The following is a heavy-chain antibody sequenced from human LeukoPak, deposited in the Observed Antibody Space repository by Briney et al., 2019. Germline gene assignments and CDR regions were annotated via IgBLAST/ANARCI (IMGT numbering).Heavy chain of an antibody. Sequence: GGSLRLSCAVSGFTFSNYVMSWVRQAPGKGLEWVSSISSSSSYIYYADSVKGRFTISRDNAKNSLYLQMNSLRAEDTAVYYCARGSSMVRGALKYNWFDPWGQGTLVTVSS. CDR2: ISSSSSYI. V-gene: IGHV3-21*01. J-gene: IGHJ5*02. CDR1: GFTFSNYV. CDR3: ARGSSMVRGALKYNWFDP. D-gene: IGHD3-10*01.